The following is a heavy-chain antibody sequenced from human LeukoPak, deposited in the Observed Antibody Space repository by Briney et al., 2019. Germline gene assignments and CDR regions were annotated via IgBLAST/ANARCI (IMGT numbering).Heavy chain of an antibody. Sequence: SETLSLTCAVSGGSISSGGYSWSWIRQPPGKGLEWIGYIYHSGSTYYNPSLKSRVTISVDRSKNQFSLKLSSVTAADTAVYYCARSSVYYAGPHFYYWGQGTLVTVSS. D-gene: IGHD3-10*01. J-gene: IGHJ4*02. CDR2: IYHSGST. CDR1: GGSISSGGYS. V-gene: IGHV4-30-2*01. CDR3: ARSSVYYAGPHFYY.